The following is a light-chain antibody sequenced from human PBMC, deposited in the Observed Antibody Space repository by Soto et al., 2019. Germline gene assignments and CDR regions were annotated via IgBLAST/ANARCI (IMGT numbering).Light chain of an antibody. J-gene: IGKJ4*01. CDR3: IQDYNYPLT. V-gene: IGKV3D-7*01. CDR1: QSVSSSY. CDR2: GAS. Sequence: EIVMTQSPATLSLSPGERATLSCRSSQSVSSSYLSWFHQQPGQAPRLLIYGASTRATGIPARFSGSGSGTDFTLTISSLQPEDFATYYCIQDYNYPLTFGGGTKVDIK.